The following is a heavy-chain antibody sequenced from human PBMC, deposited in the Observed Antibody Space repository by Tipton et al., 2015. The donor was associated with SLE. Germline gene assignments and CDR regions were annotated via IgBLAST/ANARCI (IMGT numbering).Heavy chain of an antibody. J-gene: IGHJ3*02. V-gene: IGHV4-30-2*01. CDR1: GGSISSGGYS. Sequence: TLSLTCAVSGGSISSGGYSWSWIRQPPGKGLEWIGYIYHSGSTYYNPSLKSRVTISVDTSKNQFSLQLNSVTPEDTAVYYCARDRLGGAAFDIWGQGTMVTVSS. CDR2: IYHSGST. CDR3: ARDRLGGAAFDI. D-gene: IGHD7-27*01.